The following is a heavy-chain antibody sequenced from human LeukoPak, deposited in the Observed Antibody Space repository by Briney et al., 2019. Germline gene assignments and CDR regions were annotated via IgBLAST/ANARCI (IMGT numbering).Heavy chain of an antibody. CDR1: GGSFSGYY. J-gene: IGHJ4*02. D-gene: IGHD3-16*02. CDR2: INHSGST. CDR3: ARGNPPRYDYVWGSYRPYYFDY. V-gene: IGHV4-34*01. Sequence: SETLSLTCAVYGGSFSGYYWSWIRQPPGKGLEWIGEINHSGSTNYNPSLKSRVTISVDTSKNQFSLNLSSVTAADTAVYYCARGNPPRYDYVWGSYRPYYFDYWGQGTLVTVSS.